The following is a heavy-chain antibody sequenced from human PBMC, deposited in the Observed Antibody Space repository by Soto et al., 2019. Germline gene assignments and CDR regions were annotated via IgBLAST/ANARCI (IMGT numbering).Heavy chain of an antibody. V-gene: IGHV3-30*18. CDR2: ISYDGSNK. Sequence: GGSLRLSCAASGFTFSSYGMHWVRQAPGKGLEWVAVISYDGSNKYYADSVKGRFTISRDNSKNTLYLQMNSLRAEDTAVYYCAKDPERYSSSSRFDYWGQGTLVTVSS. J-gene: IGHJ4*02. CDR1: GFTFSSYG. D-gene: IGHD6-6*01. CDR3: AKDPERYSSSSRFDY.